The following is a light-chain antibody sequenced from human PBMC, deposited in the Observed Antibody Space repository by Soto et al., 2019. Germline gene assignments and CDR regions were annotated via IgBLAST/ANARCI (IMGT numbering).Light chain of an antibody. CDR2: DAS. J-gene: IGKJ1*01. Sequence: EIVLTQSPATLSLSPGERATLSCRASQSVSSYLAWYQQKPGQAPRLLIYDASNRATGIPARFSGSGSGTDFTLTISSLEPEDFAVYYCQQRSNWPRTFGHGTKVE. CDR3: QQRSNWPRT. CDR1: QSVSSY. V-gene: IGKV3-11*01.